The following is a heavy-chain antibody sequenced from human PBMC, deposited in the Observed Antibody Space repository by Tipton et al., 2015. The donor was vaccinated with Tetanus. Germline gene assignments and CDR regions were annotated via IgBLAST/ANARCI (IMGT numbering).Heavy chain of an antibody. CDR2: IDPNSGGT. Sequence: QLVQSGAEMKKPGASVKVSCKASGYTFTGYYIYWVRQAPGQGLEWMGWIDPNSGGTVYAQKFQGRVTMTRDTSISTAYMGLRSLRSDDTAVYYCARDRGDYNYYGMDVWGPGATVTVS. V-gene: IGHV1-2*02. CDR1: GYTFTGYY. CDR3: ARDRGDYNYYGMDV. D-gene: IGHD2-21*01. J-gene: IGHJ6*02.